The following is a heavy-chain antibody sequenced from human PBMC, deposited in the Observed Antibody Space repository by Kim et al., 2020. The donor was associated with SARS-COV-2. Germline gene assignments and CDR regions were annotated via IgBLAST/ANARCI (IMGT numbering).Heavy chain of an antibody. Sequence: SETLSLTCTVSGGSISSYYWSWIRQPPGKGLEWIGYIYYSGSTNYNPSLKSRVTISVDTSKNQFSLKLSSVTAADTAVYYCARGEPGALGVWGQGTTVTVYS. D-gene: IGHD1-26*01. CDR2: IYYSGST. CDR1: GGSISSYY. CDR3: ARGEPGALGV. J-gene: IGHJ6*02. V-gene: IGHV4-59*01.